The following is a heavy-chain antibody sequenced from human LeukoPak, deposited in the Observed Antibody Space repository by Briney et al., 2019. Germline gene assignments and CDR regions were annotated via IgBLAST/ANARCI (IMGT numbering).Heavy chain of an antibody. D-gene: IGHD4-17*01. CDR2: TYYRSKWYY. V-gene: IGHV6-1*01. CDR1: GDSVSSKITA. J-gene: IGHJ4*02. CDR3: SRSGDFEDS. Sequence: SQTLSLTCAISGDSVSSKITAWNWITQSPSRGLEWLGRTYYRSKWYYDYAVSMKSRITIKPDTSKNQFSLQLNSVTPEDTAVYYCSRSGDFEDSWGQGTLVTVSS.